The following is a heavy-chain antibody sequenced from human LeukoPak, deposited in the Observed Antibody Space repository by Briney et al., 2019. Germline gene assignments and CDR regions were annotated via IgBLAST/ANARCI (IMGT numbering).Heavy chain of an antibody. D-gene: IGHD1-26*01. Sequence: KPSETLSLTCAVYGGSFSSYYWSWIRQPPGKGLEWIGYIYYSGSTNYNPSLKSRVTISVDTSKNQFSLKLSSVTAADTAVYYCARRVIVGATRGAFDIWGQGTMVTVSS. J-gene: IGHJ3*02. V-gene: IGHV4-59*08. CDR1: GGSFSSYY. CDR3: ARRVIVGATRGAFDI. CDR2: IYYSGST.